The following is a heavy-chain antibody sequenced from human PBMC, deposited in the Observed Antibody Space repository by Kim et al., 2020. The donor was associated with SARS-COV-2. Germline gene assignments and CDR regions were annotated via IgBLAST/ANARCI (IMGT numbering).Heavy chain of an antibody. J-gene: IGHJ4*02. Sequence: GGSLRLSCAASGFTFSNAWMSWVRQAPGKGLEWVGRIKSKTDGGTTDYAAPVKGRFTISRDDSKNTLYLQMNSLKTEDTAMYYGTSRGYSYGLSYDYWGQGTLVTVSS. CDR3: TSRGYSYGLSYDY. V-gene: IGHV3-15*01. CDR2: IKSKTDGGTT. CDR1: GFTFSNAW. D-gene: IGHD5-18*01.